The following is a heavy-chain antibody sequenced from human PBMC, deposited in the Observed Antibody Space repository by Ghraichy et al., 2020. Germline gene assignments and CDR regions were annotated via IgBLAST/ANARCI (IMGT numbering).Heavy chain of an antibody. Sequence: GGSLRLSCAASGFTFSSYSMNWVRQAPGKGLEWVSSISSSSSYIYYADSVKGRFTISRDNAKNSLYLQMNSLRAEDTAVYYCASGYYYDSSGYQGSPIYYYYYGMDVWGQGTTVTVSS. J-gene: IGHJ6*02. CDR2: ISSSSSYI. V-gene: IGHV3-21*01. CDR3: ASGYYYDSSGYQGSPIYYYYYGMDV. CDR1: GFTFSSYS. D-gene: IGHD3-22*01.